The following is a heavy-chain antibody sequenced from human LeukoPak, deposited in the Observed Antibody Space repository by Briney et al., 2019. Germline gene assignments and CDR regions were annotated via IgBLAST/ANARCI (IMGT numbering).Heavy chain of an antibody. V-gene: IGHV1-69*05. J-gene: IGHJ5*02. CDR3: ARIVGARNNWFDP. CDR2: IIPIFGTA. D-gene: IGHD1-26*01. Sequence: SVKVSCKASGGTFSSYAISWVRQAPGQGLEWMGRIIPIFGTANYAQKFQGRVTITTDESTSTAYMELSSLRSEDTAVYYCARIVGARNNWFDPWGQGTLVTVPS. CDR1: GGTFSSYA.